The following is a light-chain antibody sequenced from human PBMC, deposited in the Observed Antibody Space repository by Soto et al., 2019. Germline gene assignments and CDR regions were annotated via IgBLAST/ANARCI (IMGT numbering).Light chain of an antibody. CDR3: QQRSNWPPTWT. V-gene: IGKV3-11*01. CDR1: QRVSSY. CDR2: DAS. J-gene: IGKJ1*01. Sequence: EMVLTQAPATLSLSPGERATLSSRASQRVSSYLAWYQQKPGQAPRLLIYDASNRATGIPARFSGSGSGTDFTLTISSLEPEDFAVYYCQQRSNWPPTWTFGQGTKV.